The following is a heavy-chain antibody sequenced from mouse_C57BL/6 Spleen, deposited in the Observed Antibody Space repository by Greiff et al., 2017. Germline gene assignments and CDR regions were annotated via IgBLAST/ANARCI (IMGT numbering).Heavy chain of an antibody. V-gene: IGHV5-16*01. CDR3: ARDYPEFAY. CDR1: GFTFSDYY. Sequence: DVQLVESEGGLVQPGSSMKLSCTASGFTFSDYYMAWVRQVPEKGLEWVANINYDGSSTYYLDSLKSRFIISRDNAKNILYLQMSSLKSEDTATYYCARDYPEFAYWGQGTLVTVSA. J-gene: IGHJ3*01. CDR2: INYDGSST.